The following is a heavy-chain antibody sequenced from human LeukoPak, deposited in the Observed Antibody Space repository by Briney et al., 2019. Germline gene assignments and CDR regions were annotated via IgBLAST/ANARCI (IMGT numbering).Heavy chain of an antibody. D-gene: IGHD4-17*01. J-gene: IGHJ4*02. Sequence: SGTLSLTCTVSGGSLSSSSYYWGWIRQPPGKGLGWVRTIYYSGSTYYNPSLKRRVSISVDTSKNQFSLKLSSVTAADTAVYYCARLNDYAKDYWGQGTLVTVSS. V-gene: IGHV4-39*01. CDR1: GGSLSSSSYY. CDR2: IYYSGST. CDR3: ARLNDYAKDY.